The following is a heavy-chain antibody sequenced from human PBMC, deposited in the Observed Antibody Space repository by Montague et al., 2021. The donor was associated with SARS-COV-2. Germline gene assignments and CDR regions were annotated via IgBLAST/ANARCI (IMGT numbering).Heavy chain of an antibody. CDR3: ATLRATGWYHPVNEYLHP. D-gene: IGHD6-19*01. J-gene: IGHJ1*01. CDR1: GFTFSTYW. CDR2: IKQDGSDK. V-gene: IGHV3-7*01. Sequence: SLRLSCAASGFTFSTYWMSWVRQAPGKGLEWVANIKQDGSDKYYADSVKGRFTISRDNGRNSLFLQMNSLRAGDTAVYYCATLRATGWYHPVNEYLHPWGQGTLVSVSS.